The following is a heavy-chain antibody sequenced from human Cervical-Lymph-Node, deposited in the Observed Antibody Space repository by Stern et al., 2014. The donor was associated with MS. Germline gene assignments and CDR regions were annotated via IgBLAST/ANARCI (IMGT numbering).Heavy chain of an antibody. Sequence: VQLVQSGAEVKKPGASVKVSCKASGYTFTSYGISWVRQAPGQGLEWMGWISAYNGNTNYAQKLQGRVTMPTDTSTSTAYMELRSLRSDDTAVYYCARDLRYSGYAGWYYGMDVWGQGTTVTVSS. CDR1: GYTFTSYG. D-gene: IGHD5-12*01. J-gene: IGHJ6*02. CDR2: ISAYNGNT. CDR3: ARDLRYSGYAGWYYGMDV. V-gene: IGHV1-18*04.